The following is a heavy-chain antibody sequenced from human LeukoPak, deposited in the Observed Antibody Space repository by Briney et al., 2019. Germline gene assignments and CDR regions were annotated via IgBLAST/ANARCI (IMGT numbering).Heavy chain of an antibody. V-gene: IGHV4-59*08. CDR2: IYSSGST. J-gene: IGHJ4*02. CDR3: ARHVGIHLWSLYFDY. CDR1: GGSVSSHF. D-gene: IGHD5-18*01. Sequence: SETLSLTCTVSGGSVSSHFCSWIRQPPGKGLEWIGYIYSSGSTDYNPSLKSRATISLDTSNHQFSLKLTSVTAADTAVYYCARHVGIHLWSLYFDYWGQGSLVTVSS.